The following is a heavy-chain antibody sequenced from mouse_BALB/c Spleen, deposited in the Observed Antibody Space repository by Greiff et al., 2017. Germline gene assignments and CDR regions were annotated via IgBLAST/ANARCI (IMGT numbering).Heavy chain of an antibody. D-gene: IGHD1-2*01. CDR3: ASITLPFAY. V-gene: IGHV5-9-4*01. CDR1: GFTFSSYA. CDR2: ISSGGSYT. Sequence: EVQLVESGGGLVKPGGSLKLSCAASGFTFSSYAMSWVRQSPEKRLEWVAEISSGGSYTYYPDTVTGRFTISRDNAKNTLYLEMSSLRSEDTAMYYCASITLPFAYWGQGTLVTVSA. J-gene: IGHJ3*01.